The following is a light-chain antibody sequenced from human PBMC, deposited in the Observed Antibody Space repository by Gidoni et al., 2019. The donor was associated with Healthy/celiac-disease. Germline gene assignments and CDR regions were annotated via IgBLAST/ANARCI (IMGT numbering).Light chain of an antibody. CDR1: KLGDKY. CDR2: QDS. Sequence: SYELTQPPSVSVSPGQPASITCSGDKLGDKYACWYQQKPGQSPVLVIYQDSKRPSGIPERFSGSNSGNTATLTISGTQAMDEADYYCQAWDKAVVFGGGTKLTVL. J-gene: IGLJ2*01. CDR3: QAWDKAVV. V-gene: IGLV3-1*01.